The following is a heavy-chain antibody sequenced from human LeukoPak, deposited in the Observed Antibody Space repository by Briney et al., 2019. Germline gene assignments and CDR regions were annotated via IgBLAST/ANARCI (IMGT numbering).Heavy chain of an antibody. V-gene: IGHV4-34*01. CDR1: GGSFSGYY. D-gene: IGHD6-19*01. J-gene: IGHJ4*02. Sequence: PSETLSLTCAVYGGSFSGYYWSWIRQPPGKGLEWIGEINHSGSTNYNPSLKSRVTISVDTSKNQFSLKLSSVTAADTAVYYCARGIPSTWYSSGWIREWGQGTLVTVSS. CDR2: INHSGST. CDR3: ARGIPSTWYSSGWIRE.